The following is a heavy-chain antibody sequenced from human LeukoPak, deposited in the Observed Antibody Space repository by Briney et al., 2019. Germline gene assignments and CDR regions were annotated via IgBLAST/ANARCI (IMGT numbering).Heavy chain of an antibody. CDR1: GFTFSSYA. J-gene: IGHJ6*02. CDR2: ISGSGGST. Sequence: GGSLRLSCAASGFTFSSYAMSWVRQAPGKGLEWVSAISGSGGSTYCADSVKGRFTISRDNSKNTLYLQMNSLRAEDTAVYYCGGLYGDLLYYYYGMDVWGQGTTVTVSS. D-gene: IGHD4-17*01. V-gene: IGHV3-23*01. CDR3: GGLYGDLLYYYYGMDV.